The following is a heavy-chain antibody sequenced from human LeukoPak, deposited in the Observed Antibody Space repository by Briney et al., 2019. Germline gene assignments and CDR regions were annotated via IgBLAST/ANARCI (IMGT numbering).Heavy chain of an antibody. CDR3: ASSTYNYDYALDV. CDR1: GFTFSSYA. Sequence: GGSLRLSCAASGFTFSSYAMSWVRQAPGKGLEWVSAISGSGGSTYYADSVKGRFAVSRDNSKYTLYLQMNSLRVEDTAVYYCASSTYNYDYALDVWGQGTTVTVSS. CDR2: ISGSGGST. J-gene: IGHJ6*02. V-gene: IGHV3-23*01. D-gene: IGHD5-24*01.